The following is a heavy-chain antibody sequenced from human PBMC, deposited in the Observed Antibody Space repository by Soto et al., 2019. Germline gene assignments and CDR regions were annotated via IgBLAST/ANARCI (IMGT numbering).Heavy chain of an antibody. V-gene: IGHV1-8*01. CDR1: GFTFASND. J-gene: IGHJ5*02. CDR3: AREVVVGGSIWLDP. CDR2: MNANVDAT. D-gene: IGHD2-15*01. Sequence: GASVKVSCKASGFTFASNDINWVRQGPGQGLQWMGWMNANVDATDSPQEFKGRVSMTWNASISTAYLELHNLKSDDTAVYYCAREVVVGGSIWLDPWGQGSLVTSPQ.